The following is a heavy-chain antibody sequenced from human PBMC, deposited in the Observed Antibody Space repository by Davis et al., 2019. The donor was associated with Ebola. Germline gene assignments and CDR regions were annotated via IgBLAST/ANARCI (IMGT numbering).Heavy chain of an antibody. CDR3: ARVKTFDSSGYYSVGYYYYGMDV. CDR2: ISAYNGNT. Sequence: ASVKVSCKASGYTFTSYGISWVRQAPGQGLEWMGWISAYNGNTNYAQKLQGRVTMTTDTSTSTAYMELRSLRSDDTAVYYCARVKTFDSSGYYSVGYYYYGMDVWGQGTTVTVSS. D-gene: IGHD3-22*01. V-gene: IGHV1-18*01. CDR1: GYTFTSYG. J-gene: IGHJ6*02.